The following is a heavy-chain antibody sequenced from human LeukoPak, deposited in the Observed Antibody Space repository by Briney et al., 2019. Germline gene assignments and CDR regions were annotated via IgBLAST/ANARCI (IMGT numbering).Heavy chain of an antibody. V-gene: IGHV1-69*13. CDR1: GGTFRTTG. CDR3: AKEGGTFNWFDP. J-gene: IGHJ5*02. D-gene: IGHD3-16*01. Sequence: SVKVSCKASGGTFRTTGISWLRQAPGQGPEWMGGILPMSGRGNYPQKFQGRVTISAEESTNTVYMELSGLTSDDTATYYCAKEGGTFNWFDPWGQGTLVTVSA. CDR2: ILPMSGRG.